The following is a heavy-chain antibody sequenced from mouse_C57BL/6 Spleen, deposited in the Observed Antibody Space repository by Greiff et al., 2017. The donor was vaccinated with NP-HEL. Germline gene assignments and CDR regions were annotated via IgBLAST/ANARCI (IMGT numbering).Heavy chain of an antibody. CDR2: IWWDDDK. J-gene: IGHJ1*03. Sequence: QVTLKVSGPGILQPSQTLSLTCSFSGFSLSTFGMGVGWIRQPSGKGLEWLAHIWWDDDKYYNPALKSRLTISKDTSKNQVFLKIANVDTADTATYYCARIEGYYDYRYWYFDVWGTGTTVTVSS. D-gene: IGHD2-4*01. CDR1: GFSLSTFGMG. CDR3: ARIEGYYDYRYWYFDV. V-gene: IGHV8-8*01.